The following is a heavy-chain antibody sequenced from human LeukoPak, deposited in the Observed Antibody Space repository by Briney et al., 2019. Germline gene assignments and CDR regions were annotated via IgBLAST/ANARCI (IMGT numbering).Heavy chain of an antibody. J-gene: IGHJ4*02. CDR1: GFTFSSYG. CDR3: ARDRRDYFDY. CDR2: IWYDGSNK. V-gene: IGHV3-33*01. Sequence: GRSLRLSCAASGFTFSSYGMRWVRQAPGKGLEWVAVIWYDGSNKYYADSVKGRFTISRDNSKNTLYLQMNSLRAEDTAAYYCARDRRDYFDYWGQGTLVTVSS.